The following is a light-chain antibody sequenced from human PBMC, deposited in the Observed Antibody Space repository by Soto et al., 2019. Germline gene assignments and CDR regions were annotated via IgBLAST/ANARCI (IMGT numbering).Light chain of an antibody. CDR2: GAS. J-gene: IGKJ1*01. V-gene: IGKV3-15*01. Sequence: EIVLTQSPGTLSLSPGERATLSCRASQSVSSTLAWYQQKPGQAPRLLIYGASTRATGIPARFSGSGSGTEFTLTISSLQSEDFAVYYCQQYNNWPRTFGQGTKVEIK. CDR1: QSVSST. CDR3: QQYNNWPRT.